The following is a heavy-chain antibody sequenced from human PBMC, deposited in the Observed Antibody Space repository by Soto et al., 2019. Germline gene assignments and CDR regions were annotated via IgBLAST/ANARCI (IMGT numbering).Heavy chain of an antibody. CDR1: GFTFRNYP. CDR2: ISYDGTNQ. D-gene: IGHD2-15*01. J-gene: IGHJ6*02. CDR3: ARESTLGYYYGLDV. V-gene: IGHV3-30*14. Sequence: QVQLVESGGGVVQPETSLRLSCTVSGFTFRNYPMHWVRQAPGKGLEWVAVISYDGTNQYYTHSVKGRFTISRDNCRSTLSLVMNRLRPEDTAVYYCARESTLGYYYGLDVWGQGTTVTVSS.